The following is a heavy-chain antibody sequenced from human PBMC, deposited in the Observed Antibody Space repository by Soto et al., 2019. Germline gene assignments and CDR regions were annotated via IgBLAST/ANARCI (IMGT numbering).Heavy chain of an antibody. CDR2: ISYDGSNK. J-gene: IGHJ4*02. CDR1: GFTFSSYG. Sequence: PGGSLRLSCAASGFTFSSYGMHWVRQAPGKGLEWVAVISYDGSNKYYADSVKGRFTISRDNSKNTLYLQMNSLRAEDTAVYYCAKDGDIVLVPAAPMNWGQGTLVTVSS. V-gene: IGHV3-30*18. CDR3: AKDGDIVLVPAAPMN. D-gene: IGHD2-2*01.